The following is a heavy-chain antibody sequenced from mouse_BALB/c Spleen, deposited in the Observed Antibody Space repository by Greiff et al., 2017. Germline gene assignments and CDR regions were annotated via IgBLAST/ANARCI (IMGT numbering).Heavy chain of an antibody. CDR3: ARIYYGNYYAMDC. V-gene: IGHV14-3*02. Sequence: EVHLVESGAELVKPGASVKLSCTASGFNIKDTYMHWVKQRPEQGLEWIGRIDPANGNTKYDPKFQGKATITADTSSNTAYLQISSLTSEDTAVYYCARIYYGNYYAMDCWGQGTSVTVSS. D-gene: IGHD2-1*01. CDR2: IDPANGNT. CDR1: GFNIKDTY. J-gene: IGHJ4*01.